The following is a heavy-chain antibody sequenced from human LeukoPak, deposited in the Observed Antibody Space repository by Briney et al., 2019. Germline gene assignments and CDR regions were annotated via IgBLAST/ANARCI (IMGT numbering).Heavy chain of an antibody. J-gene: IGHJ3*02. Sequence: GGSLRLSCAASGFTFSSFWIHWVSQAPGKGLVWVSRIDSDGTNTNYADSVKGRFTISRDNAKHTVYLQMNSLRAEDTAVYYCARGGNYLLDAFDIWGQGTMVTVSS. CDR1: GFTFSSFW. CDR3: ARGGNYLLDAFDI. D-gene: IGHD4-23*01. CDR2: IDSDGTNT. V-gene: IGHV3-74*01.